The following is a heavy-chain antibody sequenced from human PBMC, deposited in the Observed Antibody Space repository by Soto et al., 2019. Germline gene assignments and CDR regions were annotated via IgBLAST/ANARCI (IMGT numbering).Heavy chain of an antibody. J-gene: IGHJ4*02. CDR3: ARDLADYYDSSSYFIDY. CDR2: INPNSGGT. Sequence: GASVKVSCKASGYTFTGYYMHWVRQAPGQGLEWMGWINPNSGGTNYAQKFQGRVTMTRDTSISTAYMELSRLRSDDTAVYYCARDLADYYDSSSYFIDYWGQGTLVTVSS. D-gene: IGHD3-22*01. V-gene: IGHV1-2*02. CDR1: GYTFTGYY.